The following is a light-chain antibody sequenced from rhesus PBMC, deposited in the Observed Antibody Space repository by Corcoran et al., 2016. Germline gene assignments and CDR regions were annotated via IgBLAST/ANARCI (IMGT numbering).Light chain of an antibody. CDR3: QQYYTSPYN. Sequence: DIVMTQSPDSLAVSLGERVTIDCKSSQSLLYSSNNQNYLAWYQQKPGQAPTLLIYWASTRDSGVPNRFSGSWSGTDFTLTISGLQAEDVAVYYCQQYYTSPYNFGQGTKVEIK. CDR1: QSLLYSSNNQNY. V-gene: IGKV4-1*01. J-gene: IGKJ2*01. CDR2: WAS.